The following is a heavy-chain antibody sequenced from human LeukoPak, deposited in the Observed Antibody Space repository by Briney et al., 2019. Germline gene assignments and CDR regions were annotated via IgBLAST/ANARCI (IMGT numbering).Heavy chain of an antibody. CDR3: ARATSYYYGSGSYYYDAFDI. D-gene: IGHD3-10*01. V-gene: IGHV1-69*01. J-gene: IGHJ3*02. CDR2: IIPIFGTA. Sequence: SVKVSFKASGGTFSSYAISWVRQAPGQGREWMGGIIPIFGTANYAQKFQGRVTITADESTSTAYMELSSLRSEDTAVYYCARATSYYYGSGSYYYDAFDIWGQGTMVTVSS. CDR1: GGTFSSYA.